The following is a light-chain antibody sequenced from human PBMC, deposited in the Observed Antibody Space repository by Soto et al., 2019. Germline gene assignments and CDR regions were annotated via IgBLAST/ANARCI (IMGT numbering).Light chain of an antibody. J-gene: IGKJ1*01. Sequence: EIVMTQSPATLSVSLGERATLSCRASQSVSSNLAWYQQKPGQAPRLLIYGASTRATGIPARFSGSGSETEFTLTISSLQSEDFAVYYCQQGETFGQGTKVEIK. CDR3: QQGET. V-gene: IGKV3-15*01. CDR2: GAS. CDR1: QSVSSN.